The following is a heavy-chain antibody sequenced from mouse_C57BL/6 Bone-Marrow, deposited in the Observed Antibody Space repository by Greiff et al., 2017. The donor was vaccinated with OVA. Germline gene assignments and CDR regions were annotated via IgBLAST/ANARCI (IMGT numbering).Heavy chain of an antibody. CDR2: ISSGGSYT. V-gene: IGHV5-6*02. D-gene: IGHD1-1*01. Sequence: EVKLVESGGDLVKPGGSLKLSCAASGFTFSSYGMSWVRQTPDKRLEWVATISSGGSYTYYPDSVKGRFTISRDNAKNTLYLQMSSLKSEDTAMYYCARRGGSSYSDYWGQGTTLTVSS. J-gene: IGHJ2*01. CDR3: ARRGGSSYSDY. CDR1: GFTFSSYG.